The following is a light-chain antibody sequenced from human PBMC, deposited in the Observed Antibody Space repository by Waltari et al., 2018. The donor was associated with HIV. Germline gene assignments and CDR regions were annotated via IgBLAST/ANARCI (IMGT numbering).Light chain of an antibody. V-gene: IGLV4-69*01. Sequence: QLVLTQSPSASASLGASVKLTCTLSSGHSSYDIAWHQQQPEKGPRYLMTLNSDGSHSKGDGIPDRFSGSSSGAERYLTISTLQSEDEADYYCQTWGTGILVFGGGTKLTVL. J-gene: IGLJ3*02. CDR3: QTWGTGILV. CDR1: SGHSSYD. CDR2: LNSDGSH.